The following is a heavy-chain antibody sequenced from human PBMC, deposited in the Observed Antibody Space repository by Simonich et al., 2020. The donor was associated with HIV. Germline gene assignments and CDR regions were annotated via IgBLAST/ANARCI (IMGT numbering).Heavy chain of an antibody. CDR2: IYYSGST. J-gene: IGHJ5*02. CDR3: ARNYGDYGVYWFDP. V-gene: IGHV4-39*01. Sequence: QLQLQESGPGLVKPSETLSLTCTVSGGSISSSSYYWGWIRQPPGKGLEWIGSIYYSGSTYYNPSLKCRVTISVDTSKNQFSLKLSSVTAADTAVYYCARNYGDYGVYWFDPWGQGTLVTVSS. D-gene: IGHD4-17*01. CDR1: GGSISSSSYY.